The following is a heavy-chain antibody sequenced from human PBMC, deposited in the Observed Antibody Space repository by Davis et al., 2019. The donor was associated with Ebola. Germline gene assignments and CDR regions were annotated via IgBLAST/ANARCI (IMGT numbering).Heavy chain of an antibody. CDR3: ASPRRPTVTAYYYYYGMDV. D-gene: IGHD4-11*01. CDR1: GFTFSSYG. CDR2: ISSSSSYI. J-gene: IGHJ6*02. Sequence: GESLKISCAASGFTFSSYGMNWVRQAPGKGLEWVSSISSSSSYIYYADSVKGRFTISRDNAKNSLYLQMNSLRAEDTAVYYCASPRRPTVTAYYYYYGMDVWGQGTTVTVSS. V-gene: IGHV3-21*01.